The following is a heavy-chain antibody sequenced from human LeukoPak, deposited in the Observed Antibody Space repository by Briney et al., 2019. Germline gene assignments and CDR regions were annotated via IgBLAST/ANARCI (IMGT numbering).Heavy chain of an antibody. J-gene: IGHJ3*02. V-gene: IGHV4-59*01. CDR1: GGSISSYY. D-gene: IGHD3-10*01. CDR2: IYYSGTA. Sequence: PSETLSLTCTVSGGSISSYYWSWIRQPPGKGLEWIGYIYYSGTANYNPSLKSRVTISLDTSKNQFSLKLTSVTAADTAVYYCARRYYYGSGSYFGDAFDIWGQGTMVTVSS. CDR3: ARRYYYGSGSYFGDAFDI.